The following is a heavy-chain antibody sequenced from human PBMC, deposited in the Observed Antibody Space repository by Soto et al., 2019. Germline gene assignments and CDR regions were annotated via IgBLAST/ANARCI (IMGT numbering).Heavy chain of an antibody. CDR1: GGTFSSYT. CDR3: ARDSCSSTSCYFYYYYMDV. V-gene: IGHV1-69*04. D-gene: IGHD2-2*01. Sequence: ASVKVSCKASGGTFSSYTISWVRQAPGQGLEWMGRIIPILGIANYAQKFQGRVTITADKSTSTAYMELSSLRSEDTAVYYCARDSCSSTSCYFYYYYMDVWGKGTTVTVSS. CDR2: IIPILGIA. J-gene: IGHJ6*03.